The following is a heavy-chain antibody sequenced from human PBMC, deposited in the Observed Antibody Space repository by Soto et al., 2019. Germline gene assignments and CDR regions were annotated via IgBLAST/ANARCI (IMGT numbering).Heavy chain of an antibody. CDR1: GDSISSSHW. J-gene: IGHJ6*02. CDR2: IYYSGST. Sequence: SETLSLTCAVSGDSISSSHWWNWARQPPGKGLEWIGEIYYSGSTNYNPSLESRVTMSVDKSMRQFSLKLNSVTAADTAVYYCARGPGSSLLGVWGPGTTVTVSS. V-gene: IGHV4-4*02. CDR3: ARGPGSSLLGV. D-gene: IGHD6-13*01.